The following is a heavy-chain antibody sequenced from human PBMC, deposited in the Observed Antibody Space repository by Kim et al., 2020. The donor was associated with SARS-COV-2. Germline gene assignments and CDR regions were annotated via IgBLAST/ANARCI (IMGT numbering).Heavy chain of an antibody. CDR2: IWYDGSNK. D-gene: IGHD1-26*01. J-gene: IGHJ4*02. CDR3: AKDGTVGATYFDF. CDR1: GFTFSSYA. V-gene: IGHV3-33*06. Sequence: WGSLRLSCAASGFTFSSYAMHWVRQAPGKGLDWVAVIWYDGSNKYYADSVKGRFTISRDNSKNTLYLQMNSLRAEDTAVYYCAKDGTVGATYFDFWGQGT.